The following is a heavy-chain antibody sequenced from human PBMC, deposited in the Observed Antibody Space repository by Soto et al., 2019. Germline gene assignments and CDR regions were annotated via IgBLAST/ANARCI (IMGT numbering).Heavy chain of an antibody. CDR1: GFIFRSYG. Sequence: GGSLRLSCETSGFIFRSYGMHWVRQAPGKGLEWVAVVWYDGSNIDYGESVKGRFTVSRDDSKNTLYLQMNNLRADDTAVYYCARVGYCTSTSSNCPFESWGQGTLVTVSS. J-gene: IGHJ4*02. CDR3: ARVGYCTSTSSNCPFES. V-gene: IGHV3-33*01. D-gene: IGHD2-2*01. CDR2: VWYDGSNI.